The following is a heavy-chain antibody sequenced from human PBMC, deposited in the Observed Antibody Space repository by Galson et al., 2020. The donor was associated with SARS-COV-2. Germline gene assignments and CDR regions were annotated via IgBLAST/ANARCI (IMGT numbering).Heavy chain of an antibody. D-gene: IGHD3-3*01. CDR3: ARAPGGYDFWSGYYGYYMDV. J-gene: IGHJ6*03. Sequence: SVKVSCKASGGTFSSYAISWVRQAPGQELEWMGGIIHIRGIANYAQKFQGRVTITADKSTSTAYMELSSLRSEDTAVYYCARAPGGYDFWSGYYGYYMDVWVKGTTVTVSS. CDR2: IIHIRGIA. V-gene: IGHV1-69*10. CDR1: GGTFSSYA.